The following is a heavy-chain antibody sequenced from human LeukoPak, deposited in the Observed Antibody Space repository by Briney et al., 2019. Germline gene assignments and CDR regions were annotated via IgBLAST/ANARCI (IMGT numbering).Heavy chain of an antibody. D-gene: IGHD2-15*01. CDR3: AKNGDRGAYCTGGTCYPYFYYYMDV. Sequence: PGGSLRLSCAASGFTFSTYAMTWVRQAPGQGLEWVSSISGSGSGTYYADSVKGRFTISRDNSKNTLYLQMNSLRAEDTAVYYCAKNGDRGAYCTGGTCYPYFYYYMDVWGKGTTVTI. CDR2: ISGSGSGT. J-gene: IGHJ6*03. V-gene: IGHV3-23*01. CDR1: GFTFSTYA.